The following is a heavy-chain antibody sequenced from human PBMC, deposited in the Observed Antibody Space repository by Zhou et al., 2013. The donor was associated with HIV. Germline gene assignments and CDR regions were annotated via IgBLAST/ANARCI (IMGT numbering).Heavy chain of an antibody. D-gene: IGHD1-26*01. V-gene: IGHV1-2*04. CDR1: GYTFTDYY. Sequence: QVQLVQSGAELRKPGASVKVSCKASGYTFTDYYMHWVRQAPGRGLEWMGWINPNSGDTTYAQKFQGWVAMTRDTSINTAYMEVTRLTSDDTAVYYCARDGGRGTKYDGFDRGLDPWGQGTLVTVSS. CDR2: INPNSGDT. CDR3: ARDGGRGTKYDGFDRGLDP. J-gene: IGHJ5*02.